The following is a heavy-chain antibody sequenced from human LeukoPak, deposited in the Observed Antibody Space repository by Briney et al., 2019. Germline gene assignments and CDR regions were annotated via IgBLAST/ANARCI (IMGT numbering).Heavy chain of an antibody. Sequence: SETLSLTCTVSGGSISSYYWSWIRQLPGKGLEWIGYIYYSGSTNYNPSLKSRVTISVDTSKNQFSLKLSSVTAADTAVYYCASSNYDFWSGYYYYFDYWGQGTLVTVSS. D-gene: IGHD3-3*01. J-gene: IGHJ4*02. V-gene: IGHV4-59*01. CDR2: IYYSGST. CDR3: ASSNYDFWSGYYYYFDY. CDR1: GGSISSYY.